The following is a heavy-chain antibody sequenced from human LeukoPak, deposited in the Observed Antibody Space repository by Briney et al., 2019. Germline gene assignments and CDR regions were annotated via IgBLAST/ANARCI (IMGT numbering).Heavy chain of an antibody. CDR2: FCTSGST. CDR1: GGSISSGSYY. CDR3: ARDARDVHNSNLDY. D-gene: IGHD5-24*01. J-gene: IGHJ4*02. V-gene: IGHV4-61*02. Sequence: PSETLSLTCTVSGGSISSGSYYWSWIRQPAGKGLEWIGRFCTSGSTNYNPSLKSRVTISVDTSKNQFSLKLSSVTAADTAVYYCARDARDVHNSNLDYWGQGTLVTVSS.